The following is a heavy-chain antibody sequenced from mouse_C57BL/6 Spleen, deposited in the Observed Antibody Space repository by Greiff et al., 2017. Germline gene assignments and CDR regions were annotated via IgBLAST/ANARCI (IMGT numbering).Heavy chain of an antibody. D-gene: IGHD1-1*01. J-gene: IGHJ2*01. CDR3: ARPYGSSHYFDY. CDR1: GYAFSSSW. CDR2: IYPGAGDT. V-gene: IGHV1-82*01. Sequence: QVQLQQSGPELVKPGASVKISCKASGYAFSSSWMNWVKQRPGKGLEWIGRIYPGAGDTNYNGKFKGKATLTADKSSSTAYMQLSSLTSEDSAVYFCARPYGSSHYFDYWGQGTTLTVSA.